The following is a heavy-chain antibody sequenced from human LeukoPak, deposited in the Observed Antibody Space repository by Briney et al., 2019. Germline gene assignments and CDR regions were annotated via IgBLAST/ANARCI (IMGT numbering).Heavy chain of an antibody. J-gene: IGHJ6*02. CDR1: GFTFAGYA. CDR3: AKGSVSMAGTPGDV. D-gene: IGHD6-19*01. Sequence: GGSLRLSCTASGFTFAGYAMSWVRQAPGKGLEWVSAISGSGGSTYYADSVKGRFTISRDNSKNTLFLQMNSLRAEDTAIYYCAKGSVSMAGTPGDVWGQGTTVTVSS. CDR2: ISGSGGST. V-gene: IGHV3-23*01.